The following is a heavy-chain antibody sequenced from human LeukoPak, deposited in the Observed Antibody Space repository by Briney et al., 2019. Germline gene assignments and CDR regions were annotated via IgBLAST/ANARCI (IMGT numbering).Heavy chain of an antibody. V-gene: IGHV3-66*01. Sequence: QPGGSLRLSCAASGFTVSSSYMSWVRQAPGKGLEWVSIISSAGTTYYADSVKGRFTISRDNSKNTVYLQVNSLRDEDTAVHYCARDLEAANTYYFDYWGQGTMVTVSS. CDR3: ARDLEAANTYYFDY. J-gene: IGHJ4*02. CDR2: ISSAGTT. CDR1: GFTVSSSY. D-gene: IGHD6-13*01.